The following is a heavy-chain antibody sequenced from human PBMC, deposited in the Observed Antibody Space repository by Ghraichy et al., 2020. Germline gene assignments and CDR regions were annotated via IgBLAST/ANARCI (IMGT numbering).Heavy chain of an antibody. V-gene: IGHV3-74*01. CDR1: GFAFSTYW. CDR3: AREAAATGRGFDY. D-gene: IGHD6-13*01. Sequence: GESLNISCAASGFAFSTYWMHWVRQAPGKGLVWVSRINGDGTSTIYADSVKGRFTISRDNAKNTLHLQMNSLRADDTAVYFCAREAAATGRGFDYWGQGTLVTVSS. J-gene: IGHJ4*02. CDR2: INGDGTST.